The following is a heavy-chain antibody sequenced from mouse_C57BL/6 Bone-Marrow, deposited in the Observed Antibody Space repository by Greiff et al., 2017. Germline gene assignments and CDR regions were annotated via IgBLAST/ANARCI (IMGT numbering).Heavy chain of an antibody. CDR3: ARLEFDGSSGDWYFDV. CDR1: GYTFTSYD. J-gene: IGHJ1*03. V-gene: IGHV1-85*01. D-gene: IGHD1-1*01. Sequence: QVHVKQSGPELVKPGASVKLSCKASGYTFTSYDINWVKQRPGQGLEWIGWIYPRDGSTTYNEKFKGKATLTVDTSSSTAYMELHSLTSEDSAVYFCARLEFDGSSGDWYFDVWGTGTTVTVSS. CDR2: IYPRDGST.